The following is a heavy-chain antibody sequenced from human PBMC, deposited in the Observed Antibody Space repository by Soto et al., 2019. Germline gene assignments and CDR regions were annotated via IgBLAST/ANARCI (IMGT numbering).Heavy chain of an antibody. D-gene: IGHD3-22*01. V-gene: IGHV1-69*13. J-gene: IGHJ4*01. Sequence: GASGKVSCKASGGTFSSYAISWVRQAPGQGLEWMGGIIPIFGTANYAQKFQGRVTITADESTSTAYMELSSLRSEDTAVYYCARVEKPYYYDSSGYYLVYWGHGTLVTVSS. CDR2: IIPIFGTA. CDR3: ARVEKPYYYDSSGYYLVY. CDR1: GGTFSSYA.